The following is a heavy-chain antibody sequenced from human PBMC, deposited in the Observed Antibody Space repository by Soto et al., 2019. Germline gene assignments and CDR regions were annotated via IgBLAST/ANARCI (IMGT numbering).Heavy chain of an antibody. CDR2: INHSENT. CDR1: GYSISSGYH. CDR3: AGRYSTTHRSFDY. D-gene: IGHD5-12*01. V-gene: IGHV4-38-2*01. Sequence: SETLSLTCAVSGYSISSGYHWGCIRQPPGKGLEWIGIINHSENTYYNPSLKSRATMSVDTSKNQFSLNLSSVTAAGTAIYYCAGRYSTTHRSFDYWGQGALVTVSS. J-gene: IGHJ4*02.